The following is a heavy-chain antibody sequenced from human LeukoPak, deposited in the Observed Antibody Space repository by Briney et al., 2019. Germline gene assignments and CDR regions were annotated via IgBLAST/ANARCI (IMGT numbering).Heavy chain of an antibody. J-gene: IGHJ1*01. V-gene: IGHV1-69*04. D-gene: IGHD3-22*01. CDR3: AGSDSSGYYYEIDYFQH. CDR1: GGTFSSYA. CDR2: IIPILGIA. Sequence: SVKVSCKASGGTFSSYAISWVRQAPGQGLEWMGRIIPILGIANYAQKFQGRVTITADKSTSTAYMELSSLRSEDTAVYYCAGSDSSGYYYEIDYFQHWGQGTLVTVSS.